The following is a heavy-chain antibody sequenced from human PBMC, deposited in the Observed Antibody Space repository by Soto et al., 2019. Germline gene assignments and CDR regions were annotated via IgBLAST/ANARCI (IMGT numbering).Heavy chain of an antibody. CDR1: GFSFDDYA. D-gene: IGHD1-1*01. CDR3: ARSGDNYNRLDY. J-gene: IGHJ4*02. CDR2: ISWNGDSS. Sequence: EVHLVESGGGLVQPGRSLRLSCVASGFSFDDYAMHWVRQAPGKGLEWVSGISWNGDSSGYADAVKGRFTISRDNAKNLLYLQMNSLRAEDTAVYYCARSGDNYNRLDYWGQGTPVTVSS. V-gene: IGHV3-9*01.